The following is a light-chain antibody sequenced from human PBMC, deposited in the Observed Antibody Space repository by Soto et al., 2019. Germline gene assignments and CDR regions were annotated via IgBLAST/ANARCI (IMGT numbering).Light chain of an antibody. CDR1: QSVSSN. CDR2: GAS. V-gene: IGKV3-15*01. J-gene: IGKJ1*01. Sequence: IVLTQSPGAVSLSPRERATLSCRVSQSVSSNLAWYQQKPGQAPRLLIYGASTRATGIPARFSGSGSGTEFTLTISSLQSEDFAVYYCQPYNTWPPWTFGQGTNLDI. CDR3: QPYNTWPPWT.